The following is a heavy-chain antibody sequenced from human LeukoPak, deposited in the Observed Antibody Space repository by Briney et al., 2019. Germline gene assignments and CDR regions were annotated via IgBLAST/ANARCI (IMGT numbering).Heavy chain of an antibody. CDR2: IIPILGIA. CDR3: ARDMVRGVSSTPMDV. D-gene: IGHD3-10*01. CDR1: GGTFSSYT. Sequence: ASVKVSCKASGGTFSSYTISWVRQAPGQGLEWMGRIIPILGIANYAQKFQGRVTITADKSTSTAYMELSSLRSEDTAVYYCARDMVRGVSSTPMDVWGKGTTVTVSS. J-gene: IGHJ6*03. V-gene: IGHV1-69*04.